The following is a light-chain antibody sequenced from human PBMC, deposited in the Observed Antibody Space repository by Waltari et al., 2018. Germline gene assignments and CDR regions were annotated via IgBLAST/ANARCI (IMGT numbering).Light chain of an antibody. CDR2: AAS. V-gene: IGKV1-16*01. Sequence: DIQMTQSPSSLSASIGARLTITCRASQDIRDYLVLFQQRPGKAPKSLIYAASNLQGGIPSRFSGSGSGTDFTLTISSLQPEDFATYYCQQYKTYPHSFGGGTKVEIK. J-gene: IGKJ4*01. CDR3: QQYKTYPHS. CDR1: QDIRDY.